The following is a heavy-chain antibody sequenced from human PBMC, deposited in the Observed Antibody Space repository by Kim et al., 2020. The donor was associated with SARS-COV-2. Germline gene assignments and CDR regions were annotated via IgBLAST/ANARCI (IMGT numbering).Heavy chain of an antibody. D-gene: IGHD3-16*02. Sequence: GGSLRLSCAASGFTFSSYAMSWVRQAPGKGLEWVSAISGSGGSTYYADSVKGRFTISRDNSKNTLYLQMNSLRAEDTAVYYCAKVASETFGGVIVLNWFEPWGQGTLVTVSS. CDR1: GFTFSSYA. J-gene: IGHJ5*02. CDR3: AKVASETFGGVIVLNWFEP. CDR2: ISGSGGST. V-gene: IGHV3-23*01.